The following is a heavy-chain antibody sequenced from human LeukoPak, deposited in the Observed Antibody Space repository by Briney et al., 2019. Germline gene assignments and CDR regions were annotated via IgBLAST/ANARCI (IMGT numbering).Heavy chain of an antibody. J-gene: IGHJ4*02. CDR1: GFTFSNFG. CDR3: ARRTAYWNDPYYFDY. Sequence: QPGGSLRLSCAASGFTFSNFGMHWVRQAPGKGLEWVANIKQDGSEKYYVDSVKGRFTISRDNAKNSLYLQMNSLRAEDTAVYYCARRTAYWNDPYYFDYWGQGTLVTVSS. D-gene: IGHD1-1*01. V-gene: IGHV3-7*01. CDR2: IKQDGSEK.